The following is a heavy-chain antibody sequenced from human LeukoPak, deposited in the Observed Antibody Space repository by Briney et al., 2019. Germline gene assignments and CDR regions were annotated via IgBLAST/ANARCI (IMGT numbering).Heavy chain of an antibody. D-gene: IGHD3-3*01. CDR1: GGSISSGSYY. CDR2: IYTSGST. J-gene: IGHJ4*02. Sequence: SETLSLTCTVSGGSISSGSYYWSWIRQPAGKGLEWIGRIYTSGSTNYNPSLKSRVTISVDTSKNQFSLKMSSVTAADTAVYDCARCDFWSGYYDYWGQRTLVTVSS. V-gene: IGHV4-61*02. CDR3: ARCDFWSGYYDY.